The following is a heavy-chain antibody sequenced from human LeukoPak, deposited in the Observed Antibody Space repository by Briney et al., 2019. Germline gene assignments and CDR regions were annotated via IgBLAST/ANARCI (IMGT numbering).Heavy chain of an antibody. Sequence: PGGSLRLSCAASGFTFSSYAMSWVRQAPGKGLEWVSAISGSGGSTYYADSVKGRFTISRDNSKNTLYLQMNSLRAEDTAVYYCAKVKIPYSSSWLIDQTPYYFDYWGQGTLVTVSS. CDR3: AKVKIPYSSSWLIDQTPYYFDY. D-gene: IGHD6-13*01. J-gene: IGHJ4*02. V-gene: IGHV3-23*01. CDR2: ISGSGGST. CDR1: GFTFSSYA.